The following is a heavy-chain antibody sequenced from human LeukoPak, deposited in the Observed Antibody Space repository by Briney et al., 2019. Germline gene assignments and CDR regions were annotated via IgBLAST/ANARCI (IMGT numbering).Heavy chain of an antibody. V-gene: IGHV4-31*03. J-gene: IGHJ3*02. CDR3: ARDSSLSSSWLGRVFDI. CDR2: IYYSGST. Sequence: PSETLSLTCTVSGGSISSGGYYWSWIRQHPGKGLEWIGYIYYSGSTYYNPSLKSRVTISVDTSKNQFSLKLSSVTAADTAVYYGARDSSLSSSWLGRVFDIWAKGQWSPSLQ. CDR1: GGSISSGGYY. D-gene: IGHD6-13*01.